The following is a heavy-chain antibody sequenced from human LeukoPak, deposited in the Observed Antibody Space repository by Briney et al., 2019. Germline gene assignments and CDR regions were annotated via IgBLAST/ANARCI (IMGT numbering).Heavy chain of an antibody. Sequence: GGSLRLSCAASGFTVSSNYMSWVRQAPGKGLEWVSVIYSGGSTYYADSVKGRFTISRDNSKNTLYLQMNSLRAEDTAVYYCARGYDSSGYYTLSGAFDIWGQGTMVTVSS. V-gene: IGHV3-53*01. CDR2: IYSGGST. CDR1: GFTVSSNY. J-gene: IGHJ3*02. D-gene: IGHD3-22*01. CDR3: ARGYDSSGYYTLSGAFDI.